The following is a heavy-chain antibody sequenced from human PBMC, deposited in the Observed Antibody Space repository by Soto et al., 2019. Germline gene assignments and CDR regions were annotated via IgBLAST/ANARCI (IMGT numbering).Heavy chain of an antibody. J-gene: IGHJ4*02. CDR1: GGSVSSGSYH. CDR2: IYYSGST. CDR3: GRLRRDIVVVAALYLDH. V-gene: IGHV4-61*01. Sequence: LSLTCTVSGGSVSSGSYHWSWIRQPPGKGLEWIGYIYYSGSTNYNPSLKSRVTISVDTSKNQFSLKLSSVTAADTAVYYCGRLRRDIVVVAALYLDHWGQGTLVTVSS. D-gene: IGHD2-2*01.